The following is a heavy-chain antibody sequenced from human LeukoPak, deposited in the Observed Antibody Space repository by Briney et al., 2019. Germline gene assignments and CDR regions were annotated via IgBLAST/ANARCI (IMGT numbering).Heavy chain of an antibody. CDR1: GFTFSSYG. CDR3: AKDGSDTEFDY. CDR2: IRYDGSSK. D-gene: IGHD3-10*01. Sequence: GGSLRLSCAASGFTFSSYGMHWVRQAPGKGLEWVAFIRYDGSSKYYADSVKGRFTISRDNSKNTLYLQMNSLRAEDTAVYYCAKDGSDTEFDYWGQGTLVTVSS. J-gene: IGHJ4*02. V-gene: IGHV3-30*02.